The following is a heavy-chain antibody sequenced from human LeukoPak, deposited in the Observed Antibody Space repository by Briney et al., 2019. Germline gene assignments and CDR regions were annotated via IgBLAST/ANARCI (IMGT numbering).Heavy chain of an antibody. D-gene: IGHD1-1*01. J-gene: IGHJ6*02. V-gene: IGHV3-7*03. CDR1: GFTFSSYA. Sequence: GGSLRLSCAASGFTFSSYAMSWVRQAPGKGLEWVANIKQDGSEKYYVDSVKGRFTISRDNAKNSLYLQMNSLRAEDTAVYYCARFPGSRLVIGAGTTRDYYGMDVWGQGTTVTVSS. CDR3: ARFPGSRLVIGAGTTRDYYGMDV. CDR2: IKQDGSEK.